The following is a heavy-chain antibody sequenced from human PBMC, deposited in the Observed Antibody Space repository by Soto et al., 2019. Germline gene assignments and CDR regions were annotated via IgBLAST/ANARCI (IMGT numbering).Heavy chain of an antibody. D-gene: IGHD3-22*01. V-gene: IGHV5-10-1*01. Sequence: GESLKISCQGSGYSFAGYWITWVRQKPGKGLEWMGRIDPSDSQTYYSPSFRGHVTISVTKSITTVFLQWSSLRASDTAMYYCARQIYDSDTGPNFQYYFDSWGQGTPVTVSS. CDR1: GYSFAGYW. CDR3: ARQIYDSDTGPNFQYYFDS. CDR2: IDPSDSQT. J-gene: IGHJ4*02.